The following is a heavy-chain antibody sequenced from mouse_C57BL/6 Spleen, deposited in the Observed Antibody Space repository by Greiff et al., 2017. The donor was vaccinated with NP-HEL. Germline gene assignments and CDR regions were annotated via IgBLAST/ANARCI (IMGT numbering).Heavy chain of an antibody. CDR3: ARGGPTIVTTITTPYFDY. D-gene: IGHD2-5*01. J-gene: IGHJ2*01. V-gene: IGHV1-81*01. CDR1: GYTFTSYG. CDR2: IYPRSGNT. Sequence: VQLQQSGAELARPGASVKLSCKASGYTFTSYGISWVKQRTGQGLEWIGEIYPRSGNTYYNEKFKGKATLTADKSSSTAYMELRSLTSEDSAVYFCARGGPTIVTTITTPYFDYWGQGTTLTVSS.